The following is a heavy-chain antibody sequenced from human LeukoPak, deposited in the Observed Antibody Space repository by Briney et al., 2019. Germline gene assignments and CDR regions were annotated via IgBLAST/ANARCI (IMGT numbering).Heavy chain of an antibody. J-gene: IGHJ4*02. CDR1: GFTVSSTY. V-gene: IGHV3-66*02. D-gene: IGHD3-3*01. Sequence: GGSLRLSCAASGFTVSSTYMTWARQPPGKRLEWVSVFYGGGTTYYADSVKGRFTISRDISKNTLYLQMSSLRDEDTAVYYCGRRFAVSSGFDLWGQGTLVTVSS. CDR3: GRRFAVSSGFDL. CDR2: FYGGGTT.